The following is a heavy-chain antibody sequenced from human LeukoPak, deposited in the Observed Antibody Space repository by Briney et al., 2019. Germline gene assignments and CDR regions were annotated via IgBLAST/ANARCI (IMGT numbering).Heavy chain of an antibody. CDR3: ATDGIGTYGQGTFDI. D-gene: IGHD1-26*01. Sequence: GGSLRLSCAASGFTFSTYEMNWVRQAPGKGLEWVSFISTSGSTIYYADSVKCRFTISRDNAKNSLSLQMNSLRAEDTAIYYCATDGIGTYGQGTFDIWGQGTMVTVSS. V-gene: IGHV3-48*03. CDR1: GFTFSTYE. CDR2: ISTSGSTI. J-gene: IGHJ3*02.